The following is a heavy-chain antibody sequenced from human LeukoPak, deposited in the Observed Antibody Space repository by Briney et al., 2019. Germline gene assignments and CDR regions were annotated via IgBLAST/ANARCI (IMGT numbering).Heavy chain of an antibody. D-gene: IGHD3-22*01. CDR3: ARAFRDYYDSSAPSGY. J-gene: IGHJ4*02. CDR2: ISGSGGST. Sequence: GGSLRLSCAASGFTFSSYAMSWVRQAPGKGLEWVSAISGSGGSTYYADSVKGRFTISRDNSKNTLYLQMNSLRAEDTAVYYCARAFRDYYDSSAPSGYWGQGTLVTVSS. CDR1: GFTFSSYA. V-gene: IGHV3-23*01.